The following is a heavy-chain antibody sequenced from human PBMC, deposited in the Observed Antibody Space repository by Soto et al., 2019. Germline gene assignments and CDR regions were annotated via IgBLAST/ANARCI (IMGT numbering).Heavy chain of an antibody. CDR3: AKGGAGAYYYDSSGYHIDY. J-gene: IGHJ4*02. CDR1: GFTFNNNG. D-gene: IGHD3-22*01. Sequence: QVQLVESGGGVVQPGRSLRLSCAASGFTFNNNGMHWVRQAPGKGLEWVAIISYDGSNKYYADSVKGRFTISRDNSKNTLYLQMHGLRAEDTAVYYCAKGGAGAYYYDSSGYHIDYWGQGTLVTVSS. CDR2: ISYDGSNK. V-gene: IGHV3-30*18.